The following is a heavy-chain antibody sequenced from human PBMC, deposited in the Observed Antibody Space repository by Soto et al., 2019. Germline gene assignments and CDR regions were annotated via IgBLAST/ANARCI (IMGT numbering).Heavy chain of an antibody. J-gene: IGHJ4*02. CDR2: IYHSGST. CDR3: VAVDYFDY. CDR1: GYSISSGYY. V-gene: IGHV4-38-2*01. Sequence: SETLSLTCAVSGYSISSGYYWGWIRQPPGKGLEWIGSIYHSGSTCYNPSLKSRVTISVDTSKNQFSLKLSSVTAADTAVYYCVAVDYFDYWGQGTLVTVSS.